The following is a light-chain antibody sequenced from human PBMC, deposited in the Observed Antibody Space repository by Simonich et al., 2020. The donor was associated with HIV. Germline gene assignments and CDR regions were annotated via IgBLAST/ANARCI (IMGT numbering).Light chain of an antibody. V-gene: IGKV4-1*01. CDR1: QSVLYSSNNKNY. J-gene: IGKJ2*01. Sequence: DIVMTQSPDSLAVSLGERASINCRSGQSVLYSSNNKNYLTWYRQKPGQPPKLLIYWASTREDGVPDRFSGSGSGTDFNLNISSLQAEDVAVYYCQQDYDTPYTFGQGTKLEIK. CDR3: QQDYDTPYT. CDR2: WAS.